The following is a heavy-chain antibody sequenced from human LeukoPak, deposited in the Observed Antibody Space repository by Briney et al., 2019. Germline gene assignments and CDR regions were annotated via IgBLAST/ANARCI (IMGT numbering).Heavy chain of an antibody. CDR1: GFTFSSYG. CDR2: ISYDGSNK. V-gene: IGHV3-30*18. D-gene: IGHD6-19*01. Sequence: GGSLRLSCAASGFTFSSYGMHWVRQAPGKGLEWVAVISYDGSNKYYADSVKGRFTISRDNSKNTLYLQMNSLRAEDTAVYYCAKNVLGSGWYYPDYWGQGTLVTVSS. CDR3: AKNVLGSGWYYPDY. J-gene: IGHJ4*02.